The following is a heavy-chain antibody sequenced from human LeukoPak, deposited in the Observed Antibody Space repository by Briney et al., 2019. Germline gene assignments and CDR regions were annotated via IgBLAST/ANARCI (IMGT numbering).Heavy chain of an antibody. CDR3: ARDFEPGIAAAGTVDY. V-gene: IGHV1-18*01. CDR1: GYTFTSYG. CDR2: ISVYNGNT. D-gene: IGHD6-13*01. J-gene: IGHJ4*02. Sequence: ASVKVSCKASGYTFTSYGISWVRQAPGQGLEWMGWISVYNGNTNYAQKLQGRVTMTTDTSTSTAYMELRSLRSDDTAVYYCARDFEPGIAAAGTVDYWGQGTLVTVSS.